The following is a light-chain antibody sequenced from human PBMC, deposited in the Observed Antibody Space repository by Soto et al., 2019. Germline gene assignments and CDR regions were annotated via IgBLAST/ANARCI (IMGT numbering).Light chain of an antibody. V-gene: IGKV1-39*01. CDR1: QRISNY. J-gene: IGKJ1*01. CDR2: AAS. CDR3: IQDFISPLT. Sequence: DIQMTQSPSSVSASVGDRVTITCRASQRISNYLNWYQQKPGKAPKLLIYAASSLQSGVPSRFSGRGSGTNFTLTISSLQPEDFATYYCIQDFISPLTVGQGTKVEL.